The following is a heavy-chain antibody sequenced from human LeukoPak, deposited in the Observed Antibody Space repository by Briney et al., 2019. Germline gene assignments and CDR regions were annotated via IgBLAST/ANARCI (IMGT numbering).Heavy chain of an antibody. Sequence: KPSETLSLTCTVSGGSVSSGSYYWSWIRQPPGKGLEWIGYIYYSGSTNYNPSLKSRFTISVDTSKNHFSLKLSPVTAADTAVFYCARVASGYDVFDIWGQGTMVTVSS. CDR3: ARVASGYDVFDI. V-gene: IGHV4-61*03. CDR2: IYYSGST. CDR1: GGSVSSGSYY. J-gene: IGHJ3*02. D-gene: IGHD3-3*01.